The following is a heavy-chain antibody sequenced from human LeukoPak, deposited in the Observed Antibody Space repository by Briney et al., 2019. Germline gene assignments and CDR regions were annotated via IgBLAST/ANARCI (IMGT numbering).Heavy chain of an antibody. J-gene: IGHJ6*02. CDR3: ARDGVGGNDFWSGYYPWAGSEDYGMDV. CDR2: IKQDGSEK. CDR1: GFTFSSCW. D-gene: IGHD3-3*01. V-gene: IGHV3-7*03. Sequence: AGGSLRLSCAASGFTFSSCWMSWVRQAPGKGLEWVANIKQDGSEKYYVDSVKGRFTISRDNAKNSLYLQMNSLRAEDTAVYYCARDGVGGNDFWSGYYPWAGSEDYGMDVWGQGTTVTVSS.